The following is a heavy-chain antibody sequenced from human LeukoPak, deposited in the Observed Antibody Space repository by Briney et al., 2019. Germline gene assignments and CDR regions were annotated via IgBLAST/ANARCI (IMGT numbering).Heavy chain of an antibody. D-gene: IGHD1-26*01. J-gene: IGHJ6*03. Sequence: GGSLRLSCAASGFTFSSYAMSWVRQAPWKGLEWVSAISGSGGSTYYADSVKGRFTISRDNAKNSLYLQMNSLRAEDTAVYCCARVSAGVGEVYYYYYYMDVWGKGTTVTVSS. CDR2: ISGSGGST. CDR3: ARVSAGVGEVYYYYYYMDV. V-gene: IGHV3-23*01. CDR1: GFTFSSYA.